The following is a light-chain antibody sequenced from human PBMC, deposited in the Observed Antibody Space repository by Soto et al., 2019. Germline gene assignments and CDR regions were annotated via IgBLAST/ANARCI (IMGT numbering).Light chain of an antibody. Sequence: EIVLTQSPDTLSLSPGERATLSCRATQNVARSNLAWYQHRPGQAPRLLISGASTRAADTPDRFSGSGSGAQFTLTISRLEPEDFAVYYFHQYGSSPPYSFGQGTRLEI. CDR3: HQYGSSPPYS. CDR2: GAS. CDR1: QNVARSN. J-gene: IGKJ2*03. V-gene: IGKV3-20*01.